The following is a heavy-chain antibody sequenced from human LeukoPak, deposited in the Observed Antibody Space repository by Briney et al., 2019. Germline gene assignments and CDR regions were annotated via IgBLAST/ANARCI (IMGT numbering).Heavy chain of an antibody. J-gene: IGHJ4*02. CDR1: GGTFSSYA. Sequence: SVKVSCKASGGTFSSYAISWVRQAPGQGLEWMGRIIPILGIANYAQKLQGRVTITADKSTSTAYMELSSLRSEDTAVYYCARDRYFDWYSLDYWGQGTLVTVSS. D-gene: IGHD3-9*01. V-gene: IGHV1-69*04. CDR2: IIPILGIA. CDR3: ARDRYFDWYSLDY.